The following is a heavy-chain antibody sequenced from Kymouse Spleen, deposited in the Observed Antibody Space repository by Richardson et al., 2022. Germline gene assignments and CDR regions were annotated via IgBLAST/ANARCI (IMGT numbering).Heavy chain of an antibody. Sequence: EVQLVESGGGLVKPGGSLRLSCAASGFTFSSYSMNWVRQAPGKGLEWVSSISSSSSYIYYADSVKGRFTISRDNAKNSLYLQMNSLRAEDTAVYYCARESIVGATVDYWGQGTLVTVSS. CDR1: GFTFSSYS. CDR3: ARESIVGATVDY. D-gene: IGHD1-26*01. CDR2: ISSSSSYI. V-gene: IGHV3-21*03. J-gene: IGHJ4*02.